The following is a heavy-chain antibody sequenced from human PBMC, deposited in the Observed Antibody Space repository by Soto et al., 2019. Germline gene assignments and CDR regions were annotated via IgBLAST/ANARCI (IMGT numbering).Heavy chain of an antibody. CDR1: GFTFSSYA. D-gene: IGHD5-18*01. J-gene: IGHJ4*02. CDR3: AKIRGYIYGHYYFDD. CDR2: ISSSSHTT. Sequence: PGGSLRISCAASGFTFSSYAMSWVRRAPGKGLEWVSFISSSSHTTYYTGSVQGRFTISRDNSKNMLFLQMSSLRAEDTAVYYCAKIRGYIYGHYYFDDWGQGTLVTVSS. V-gene: IGHV3-23*01.